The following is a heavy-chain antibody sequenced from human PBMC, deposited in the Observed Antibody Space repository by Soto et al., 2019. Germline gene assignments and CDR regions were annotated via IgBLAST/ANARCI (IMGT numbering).Heavy chain of an antibody. CDR2: ISGDGSST. CDR1: GFTFSSYW. J-gene: IGHJ6*02. CDR3: LRGSNGWNGMDV. D-gene: IGHD6-19*01. V-gene: IGHV3-74*01. Sequence: GGSLRLSCGASGFTFSSYWMYWVRQGPGKGLVWVSRISGDGSSTNYVDSVKGRFTISRDNAKNTLYLQMNSLRAEDTAVYYCLRGSNGWNGMDVWGQWTTVTVSS.